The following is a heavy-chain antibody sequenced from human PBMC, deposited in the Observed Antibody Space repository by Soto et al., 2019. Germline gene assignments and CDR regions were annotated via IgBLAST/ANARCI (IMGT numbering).Heavy chain of an antibody. CDR3: ARVREYQLLSD. D-gene: IGHD2-2*01. V-gene: IGHV4-31*03. Sequence: PSETLSLTCTVSGCSISSGGYYWSWIRQHPGKGLEWIGYIYYSGSTYYNPSLKSRVTISVDTSKNQSSLKLSSVTAADTAVYYCARVREYQLLSDWGQGTLVTVSS. CDR2: IYYSGST. CDR1: GCSISSGGYY. J-gene: IGHJ4*02.